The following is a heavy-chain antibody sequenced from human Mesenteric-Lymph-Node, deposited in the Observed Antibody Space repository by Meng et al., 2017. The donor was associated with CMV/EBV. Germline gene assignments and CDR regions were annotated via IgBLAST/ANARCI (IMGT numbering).Heavy chain of an antibody. Sequence: SGFTFSDYYMSWLRQAPGKGLEWVAYISISNTIYYGDSVKGRFTISRDNAKNSVFLQMNSLRAEDTAVYYCARDRGGSGTYGGWFDPWGQGTLVTVSS. CDR1: GFTFSDYY. V-gene: IGHV3-11*01. CDR2: ISISNTI. J-gene: IGHJ5*02. D-gene: IGHD3-10*01. CDR3: ARDRGGSGTYGGWFDP.